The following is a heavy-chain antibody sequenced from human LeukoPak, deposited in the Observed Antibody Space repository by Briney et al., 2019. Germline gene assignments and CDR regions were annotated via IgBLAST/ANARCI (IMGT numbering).Heavy chain of an antibody. CDR1: GGSITSSTYY. CDR2: IYYSGST. V-gene: IGHV4-61*05. Sequence: SETLSLTCTVSGGSITSSTYYWGWIRQPPGKGLEWIGYIYYSGSTNYNPSLKSRVTISVDTSKNQFSLKLSSVTAADTAVYYCARVPLSPYYYGSGSYPWGQGTLVTVSS. D-gene: IGHD3-10*01. CDR3: ARVPLSPYYYGSGSYP. J-gene: IGHJ5*02.